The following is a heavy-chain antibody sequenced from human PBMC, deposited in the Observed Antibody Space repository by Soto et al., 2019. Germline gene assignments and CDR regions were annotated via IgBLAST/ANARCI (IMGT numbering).Heavy chain of an antibody. V-gene: IGHV3-9*01. Sequence: GGSLRLSCAASGFTFDDYAMHWVRQAPGKGLEWVSGISWNSGSIGYADSVKGRFTISRDNAKNSLYLQMNSLRAEDTALYYCAKLYSWDSSSQTAYYMDVWGKGTTVTVSS. CDR3: AKLYSWDSSSQTAYYMDV. J-gene: IGHJ6*03. CDR1: GFTFDDYA. CDR2: ISWNSGSI. D-gene: IGHD6-6*01.